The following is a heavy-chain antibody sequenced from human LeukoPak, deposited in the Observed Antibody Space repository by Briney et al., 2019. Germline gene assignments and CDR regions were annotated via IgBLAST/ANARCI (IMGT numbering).Heavy chain of an antibody. Sequence: ASVKVSCKASGYTFTGYYMHWVRQAPGQGLEWMGWINPNSGGTNYAQKFQGRVTMTRDTSISTAYMELSRLRSDETAVYYCARGDYDFWSGYYTGDYWFDPWGQGTLVTVSS. CDR2: INPNSGGT. V-gene: IGHV1-2*02. CDR3: ARGDYDFWSGYYTGDYWFDP. D-gene: IGHD3-3*01. J-gene: IGHJ5*02. CDR1: GYTFTGYY.